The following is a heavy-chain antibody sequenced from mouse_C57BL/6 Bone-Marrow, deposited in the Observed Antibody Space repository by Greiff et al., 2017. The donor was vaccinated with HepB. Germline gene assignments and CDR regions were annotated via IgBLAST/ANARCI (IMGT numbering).Heavy chain of an antibody. J-gene: IGHJ4*01. V-gene: IGHV1-55*01. D-gene: IGHD2-4*01. CDR3: ARRGGGNYDDYAMDY. Sequence: QVQLQQPGAELVKPGASVKMSCKASGYTFTSYWITWVKQRPGQGLEWIGDIYPGSGSTNYNEKFKSKATLTVDTSSSTAYMQLSSLTSEDSAVYDCARRGGGNYDDYAMDYWGQGTSVTVSS. CDR1: GYTFTSYW. CDR2: IYPGSGST.